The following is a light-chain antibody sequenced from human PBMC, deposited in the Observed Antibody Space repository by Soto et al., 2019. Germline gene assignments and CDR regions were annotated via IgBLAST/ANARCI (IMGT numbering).Light chain of an antibody. Sequence: EIVVTQSPGTLSLSPGERATLSCRASQSVSSSYLAGYQQKPGQAPTLLIYGASTRATGIPDRFSGSGSGTDFTLTISRLEPEDFAVYYCQQYGSSPLYTVGQGTKLEIK. CDR1: QSVSSSY. CDR2: GAS. J-gene: IGKJ2*01. CDR3: QQYGSSPLYT. V-gene: IGKV3-20*01.